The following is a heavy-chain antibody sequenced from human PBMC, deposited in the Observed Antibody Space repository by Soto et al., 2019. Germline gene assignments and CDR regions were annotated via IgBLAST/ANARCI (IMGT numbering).Heavy chain of an antibody. V-gene: IGHV3-9*01. J-gene: IGHJ4*02. CDR2: ISWNSGSI. CDR1: GFTFDDYA. CDR3: AKDFRWTGTTTYFDY. D-gene: IGHD1-7*01. Sequence: GGSLRLSCAASGFTFDDYAMHWVRQAPGKGLEWVSGISWNSGSIGYADSVKGRFTISRDNAKNSLYLQMNSLRAEDTALYYCAKDFRWTGTTTYFDYWGQGTLVTVSS.